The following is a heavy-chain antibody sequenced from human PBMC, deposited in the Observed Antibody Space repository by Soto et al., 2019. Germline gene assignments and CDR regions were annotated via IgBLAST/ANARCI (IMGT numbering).Heavy chain of an antibody. V-gene: IGHV3-23*01. CDR3: VKNSGWFNT. D-gene: IGHD3-10*01. Sequence: GSLRRSCAASGFPFGTTDMSWVRQAPGEGLEWVSTIDGSGGITFYAASVKGRFTISRDNSRNTVYLQMNSLRGDDTALYYCVKNSGWFNTWGPGALVTVSS. CDR1: GFPFGTTD. J-gene: IGHJ4*02. CDR2: IDGSGGIT.